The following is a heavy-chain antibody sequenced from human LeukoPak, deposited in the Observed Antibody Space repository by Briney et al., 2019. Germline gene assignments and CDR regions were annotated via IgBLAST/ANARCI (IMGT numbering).Heavy chain of an antibody. D-gene: IGHD2-8*01. V-gene: IGHV4-59*01. CDR3: ARVGNGSFDY. J-gene: IGHJ4*02. Sequence: SETLSLTSIVSGGAICSYYWSWIPQPQGQRLEGSGYTYYGGNTNYNPSLKSRVPISIATSKNQFSLQLSPLTAADPAVYYCARVGNGSFDYWGQGTLVTVSS. CDR2: TYYGGNT. CDR1: GGAICSYY.